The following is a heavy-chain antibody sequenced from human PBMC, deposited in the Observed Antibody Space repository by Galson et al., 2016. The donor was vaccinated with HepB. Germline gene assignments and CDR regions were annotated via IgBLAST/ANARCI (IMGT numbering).Heavy chain of an antibody. Sequence: SLRLSCATSGFSFSSYGMHWVRQAPGKGLEWVAVISFDGSNKYYADSVKGRFTISRDNAKNSVYLQMNSLRDEDTAVYYCARDGGGGYNLDYWGQGTLVTVSS. CDR2: ISFDGSNK. CDR3: ARDGGGGYNLDY. V-gene: IGHV3-30-3*01. D-gene: IGHD5-24*01. J-gene: IGHJ4*02. CDR1: GFSFSSYG.